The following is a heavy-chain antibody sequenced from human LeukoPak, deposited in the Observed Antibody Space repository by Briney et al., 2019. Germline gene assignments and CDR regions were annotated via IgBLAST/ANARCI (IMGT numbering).Heavy chain of an antibody. CDR3: ASALRSYDILTGATNY. CDR1: GYTFTGYY. Sequence: ASVKVSCKASGYTFTGYYMHWVRQAPGQGLEWMRWINPNSGGTNYAQKFQGRVTMTRDTSISTAYMELSRLRSDDTAVYYCASALRSYDILTGATNYWGQGTLVTVSS. D-gene: IGHD3-9*01. J-gene: IGHJ4*02. V-gene: IGHV1-2*02. CDR2: INPNSGGT.